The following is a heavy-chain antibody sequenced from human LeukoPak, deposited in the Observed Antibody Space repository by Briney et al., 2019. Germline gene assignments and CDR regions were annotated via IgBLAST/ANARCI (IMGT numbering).Heavy chain of an antibody. CDR1: GYKFTSYW. CDR3: ARHLYPHTEFDF. CDR2: LFPLDFDK. Sequence: GESLKISCKTSGYKFTSYWIAWVRQKPGYGLEWRGSLFPLDFDKTYSPSFQGQVTMSADRSIRTAYLQWSSLEASDTAMYYCARHLYPHTEFDFWGQGTLVTVSS. V-gene: IGHV5-51*01. D-gene: IGHD1-14*01. J-gene: IGHJ4*02.